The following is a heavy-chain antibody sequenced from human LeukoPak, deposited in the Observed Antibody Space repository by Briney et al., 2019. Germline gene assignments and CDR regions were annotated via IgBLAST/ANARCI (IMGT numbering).Heavy chain of an antibody. J-gene: IGHJ4*02. V-gene: IGHV4-59*01. CDR3: ARTLRGQNYYGYLDY. D-gene: IGHD4-17*01. Sequence: NPSETLSLTCTVSSGSISSDYWSWIRQPPGKGLEWIGYISYSGSANYNPSLKTRVTISIDKSKNQFSLKMTSVTAADTAVYYCARTLRGQNYYGYLDYWGQGTLVTVSS. CDR2: ISYSGSA. CDR1: SGSISSDY.